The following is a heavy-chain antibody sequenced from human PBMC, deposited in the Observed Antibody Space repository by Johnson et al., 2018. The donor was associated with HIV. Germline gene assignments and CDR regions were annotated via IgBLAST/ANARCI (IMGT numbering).Heavy chain of an antibody. V-gene: IGHV3-7*05. D-gene: IGHD5-24*01. CDR3: ARWSRDGYNYLNDAFDI. CDR2: INQDGSEM. J-gene: IGHJ3*02. CDR1: GFSFSIYW. Sequence: VQLVESGGGLVQPGGSLRLSCGGSGFSFSIYWLTWVRQAPGKGLEWVANINQDGSEMYYVDSVKGRFTISRDNANNSLYVQMNSLRAEDTAVYYCARWSRDGYNYLNDAFDIWGQGTMVTVSS.